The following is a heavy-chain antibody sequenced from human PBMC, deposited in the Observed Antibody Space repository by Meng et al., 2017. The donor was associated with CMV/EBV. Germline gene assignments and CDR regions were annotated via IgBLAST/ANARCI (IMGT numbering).Heavy chain of an antibody. D-gene: IGHD3-10*01. CDR1: GYTFASYG. V-gene: IGHV1-18*01. Sequence: LLACGDGVAQPGAAVKVSCQASGYTFASYGISWVRQAPGQGLERMGWISAYNGNTNYAQKLQGRVTMTKDTSTSTAYMELRSLRSDDTAVYYCERALVGEEYYFDYWGQGTLVTVSS. CDR2: ISAYNGNT. J-gene: IGHJ4*02. CDR3: ERALVGEEYYFDY.